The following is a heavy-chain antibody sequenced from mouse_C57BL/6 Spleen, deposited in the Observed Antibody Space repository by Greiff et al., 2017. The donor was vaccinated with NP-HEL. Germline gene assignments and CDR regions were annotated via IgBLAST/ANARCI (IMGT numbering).Heavy chain of an antibody. CDR2: IYPGDGDT. CDR3: ARGGIYYDYDGDYYAMYY. V-gene: IGHV1-80*01. D-gene: IGHD2-4*01. CDR1: GYAFSSYW. J-gene: IGHJ4*01. Sequence: VKLQESGAELVKPGASVKISCKASGYAFSSYWMNWVKQRPGKGLEWIGQIYPGDGDTNYNGKFKGKATLTADKSSSTAYMQLSSLTSEDSAVYFCARGGIYYDYDGDYYAMYYWGQGTSVTVSS.